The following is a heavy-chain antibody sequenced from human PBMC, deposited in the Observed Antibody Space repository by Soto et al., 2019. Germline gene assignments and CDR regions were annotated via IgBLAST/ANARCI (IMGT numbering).Heavy chain of an antibody. Sequence: EVQLVESGGGLVQPGRSLRLSCAASGFTFDDYAMHWVRQAPGKGLEWVSGLSWNSGRIGYADSVKGRFTISRDNAKNSLYLEMNSLRADDTALYYCAKDRDPGETTDGGEYFDYWSQGTLVTVSS. J-gene: IGHJ4*02. CDR3: AKDRDPGETTDGGEYFDY. CDR2: LSWNSGRI. D-gene: IGHD1-1*01. V-gene: IGHV3-9*01. CDR1: GFTFDDYA.